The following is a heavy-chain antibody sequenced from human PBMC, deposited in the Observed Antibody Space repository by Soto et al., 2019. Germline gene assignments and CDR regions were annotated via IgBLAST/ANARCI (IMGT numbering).Heavy chain of an antibody. V-gene: IGHV3-11*01. CDR3: ARDPSYFYYMDV. CDR1: GFTFSDYY. CDR2: ISDTGRTT. J-gene: IGHJ6*03. Sequence: PGGSLRLSCAASGFTFSDYYMSWIRQAPGKGLEWVSYISDTGRTTYYADSVKGRFTISRDNAKNSLYLQMSSLRAEDTAVYYCARDPSYFYYMDVWGKGTTVTVSS.